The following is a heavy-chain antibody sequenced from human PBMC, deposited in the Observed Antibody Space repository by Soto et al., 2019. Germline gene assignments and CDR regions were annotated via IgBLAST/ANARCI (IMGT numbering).Heavy chain of an antibody. CDR3: ARDIVVVPAARSMDV. V-gene: IGHV3-33*01. D-gene: IGHD2-2*01. CDR2: IWYGGSNK. Sequence: GGSLRLSCAASGFTFSSYGMHWVRQAPGKGLEWVAVIWYGGSNKYYADSVKGRFTISRDNSKNTLYLQMNSLRAEDTAVYYCARDIVVVPAARSMDVWGQGTTVTVSS. J-gene: IGHJ6*02. CDR1: GFTFSSYG.